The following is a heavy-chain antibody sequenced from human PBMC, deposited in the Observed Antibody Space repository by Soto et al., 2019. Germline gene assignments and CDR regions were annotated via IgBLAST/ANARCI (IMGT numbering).Heavy chain of an antibody. J-gene: IGHJ4*02. D-gene: IGHD3-3*01. CDR1: GFTFGNNW. CDR3: ASLEWESSGYADY. CDR2: IKRDGSEK. V-gene: IGHV3-7*03. Sequence: HPGGSLRLSCAASGFTFGNNWMSWVRQAPGKGLEWVANIKRDGSEKYYVDSVKGRFAISRENAKNTLYLQMNSLRADDTAVYYCASLEWESSGYADYWGQGXLVTVPS.